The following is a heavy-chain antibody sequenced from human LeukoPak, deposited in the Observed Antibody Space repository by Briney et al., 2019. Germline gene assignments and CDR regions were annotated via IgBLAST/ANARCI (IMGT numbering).Heavy chain of an antibody. J-gene: IGHJ4*02. CDR2: VSLYESDT. V-gene: IGHV1-18*01. CDR1: RYTFNKYG. Sequence: ASVTVSCKTSRYTFNKYGLIWVRQAPGQGLEWMGWVSLYESDTKYGQNFQGRVTLTTDSSTYTAYLELKSLRFDDTAVYYCATDSDDFWGQGTLVAVSS. CDR3: ATDSDDF.